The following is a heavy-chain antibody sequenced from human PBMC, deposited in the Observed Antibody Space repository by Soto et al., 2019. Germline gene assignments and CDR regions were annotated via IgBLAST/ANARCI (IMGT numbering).Heavy chain of an antibody. Sequence: EVPLVESGGGLVQPGGSLRLSCAASGVTVSSNYMSWVRQAPGKGLEWVSVIYSGGSTYYADSVKGRFTISRDNSKNTLSLQINSQRAEDTAVYYCARHGYNSGGGYFDYWGQGTLVTVSS. J-gene: IGHJ4*02. V-gene: IGHV3-66*04. D-gene: IGHD5-18*01. CDR2: IYSGGST. CDR1: GVTVSSNY. CDR3: ARHGYNSGGGYFDY.